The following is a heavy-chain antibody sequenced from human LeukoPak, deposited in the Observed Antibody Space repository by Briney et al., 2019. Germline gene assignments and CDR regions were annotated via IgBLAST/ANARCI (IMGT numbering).Heavy chain of an antibody. CDR3: ARGSNLLRTLDY. J-gene: IGHJ4*02. D-gene: IGHD3-10*01. V-gene: IGHV4-39*01. CDR1: GGSISSSSYY. Sequence: PSETLSLTCTVSGGSISSSSYYWGWIRQPPGTGRAWIGSIYYSGSTYYNPSLKSRVTISVDTPKSQFSLKLSSVTAADTAVYYCARGSNLLRTLDYWGQGTLVTVSS. CDR2: IYYSGST.